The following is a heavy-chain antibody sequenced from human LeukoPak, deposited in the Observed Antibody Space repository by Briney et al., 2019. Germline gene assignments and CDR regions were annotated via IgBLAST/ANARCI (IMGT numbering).Heavy chain of an antibody. CDR2: INPSGGST. Sequence: ASVKVSCKASGYTFTNYYMHWVRQAPGQGLEWMGMINPSGGSTTYAQKFQGRVTITRDTSASTAYMELSSLRSEDTAVYYCARVARYDFWSGYITWGQGTLVTVSS. D-gene: IGHD3-3*01. V-gene: IGHV1-46*01. CDR3: ARVARYDFWSGYIT. CDR1: GYTFTNYY. J-gene: IGHJ5*02.